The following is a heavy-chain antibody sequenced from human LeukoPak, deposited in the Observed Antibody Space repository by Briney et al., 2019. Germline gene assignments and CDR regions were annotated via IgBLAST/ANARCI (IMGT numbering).Heavy chain of an antibody. J-gene: IGHJ3*02. CDR3: ARGWQWQQLDGDAFDI. CDR1: GFTFSNYW. Sequence: GGSLRLSCAASGFTFSNYWMSWVCQAPGKGLEWVANIKQDGSEKYYVDSVKGRFTISRDNAKNSLFLQMNTLRAEDTAVYYCARGWQWQQLDGDAFDIWGQGTMVTVSS. V-gene: IGHV3-7*04. D-gene: IGHD6-13*01. CDR2: IKQDGSEK.